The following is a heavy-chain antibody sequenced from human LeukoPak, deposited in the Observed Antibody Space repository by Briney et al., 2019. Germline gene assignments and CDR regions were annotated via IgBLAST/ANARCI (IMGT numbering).Heavy chain of an antibody. CDR3: ARGREAIWGYYYMDV. V-gene: IGHV1-69*01. CDR1: GGTFSSYA. Sequence: GSSVKASCKASGGTFSSYAISWVRQAPGQGLEWMGGIIPIFGTANYAQKFQGRVTTTADESTSTAYMELSSLRSEDTAVYYCARGREAIWGYYYMDVWGKGTTVTVSS. D-gene: IGHD3-16*01. J-gene: IGHJ6*03. CDR2: IIPIFGTA.